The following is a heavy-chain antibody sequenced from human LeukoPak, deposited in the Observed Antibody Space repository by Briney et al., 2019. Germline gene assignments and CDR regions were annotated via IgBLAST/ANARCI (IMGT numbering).Heavy chain of an antibody. CDR1: GYTFTASY. CDR3: ARDGPRYYDFWSGYYTLDY. D-gene: IGHD3-3*01. V-gene: IGHV1-2*02. CDR2: INPNSGGT. J-gene: IGHJ4*02. Sequence: ASVKVSCKASGYTFTASYIHWVRQAPGQGLEWMGWINPNSGGTNYAQKFQGRVTMTRDTSISTAYMELSRLRSDDTAVYYCARDGPRYYDFWSGYYTLDYWGQGTLVTVSS.